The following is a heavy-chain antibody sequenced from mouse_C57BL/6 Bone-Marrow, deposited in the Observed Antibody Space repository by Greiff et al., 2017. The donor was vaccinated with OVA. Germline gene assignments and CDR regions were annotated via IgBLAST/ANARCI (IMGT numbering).Heavy chain of an antibody. CDR3: AGITWYYAIDY. J-gene: IGHJ4*01. D-gene: IGHD2-4*01. CDR1: GYTFTDYY. CDR2: INPYNGGT. Sequence: VQLQQSGPVLVKPGASVKMSCKASGYTFTDYYMNWVKQSHGKSLEWIGVINPYNGGTSYNQKFKGKATLTVDKSSSTAYMELNSLTSEDSAVYYCAGITWYYAIDYWGQGTSVTVSS. V-gene: IGHV1-19*01.